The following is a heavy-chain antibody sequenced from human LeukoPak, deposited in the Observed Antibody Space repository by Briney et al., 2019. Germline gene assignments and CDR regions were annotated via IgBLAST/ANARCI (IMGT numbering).Heavy chain of an antibody. CDR3: ATDSRPTL. J-gene: IGHJ4*02. D-gene: IGHD1-1*01. Sequence: GGSLRLSCAASGFTFNIYAIHWVRQAPGKGLEWVAVISYDGSDKYYADSVKGRFTIYRDNSKNTLYLQMNSLRAEDTALYYCATDSRPTLWGQGTLVTVSS. V-gene: IGHV3-30*01. CDR2: ISYDGSDK. CDR1: GFTFNIYA.